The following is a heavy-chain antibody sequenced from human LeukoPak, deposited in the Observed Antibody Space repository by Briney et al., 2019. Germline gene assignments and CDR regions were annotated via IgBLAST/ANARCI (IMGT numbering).Heavy chain of an antibody. Sequence: GGSLRLSCAASGFTFSSYSMNWVRQAPGKGLEWVSSISSSSSYIYYADSVKGRFTISRDNAKNSLYLQMNSLRAEDTAVYYCARDLWDDWTIFRYYYYGMDVWGQGTTVTVSS. D-gene: IGHD3-3*01. CDR1: GFTFSSYS. CDR3: ARDLWDDWTIFRYYYYGMDV. CDR2: ISSSSSYI. V-gene: IGHV3-21*01. J-gene: IGHJ6*02.